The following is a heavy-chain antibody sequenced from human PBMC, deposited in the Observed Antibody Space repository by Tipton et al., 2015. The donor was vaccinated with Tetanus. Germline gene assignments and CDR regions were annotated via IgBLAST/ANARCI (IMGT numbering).Heavy chain of an antibody. Sequence: TLSLTCSVSGDAITSYYWSWIRQSSGKGLEWIGYIYHSGSTNYNPSLKSRVTISVDTSKNQFSLNLNSVTAADTAVYYCARHKDYYFYVMDVWGQGTTVTVSS. CDR2: IYHSGST. V-gene: IGHV4-59*08. CDR1: GDAITSYY. J-gene: IGHJ6*02. CDR3: ARHKDYYFYVMDV.